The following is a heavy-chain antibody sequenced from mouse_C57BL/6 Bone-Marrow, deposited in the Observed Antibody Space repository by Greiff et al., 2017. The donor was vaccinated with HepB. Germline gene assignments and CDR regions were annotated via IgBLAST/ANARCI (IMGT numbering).Heavy chain of an antibody. D-gene: IGHD1-1*01. CDR2: INPYNGGT. J-gene: IGHJ2*01. CDR1: GYTFTDYY. CDR3: ARQNPYYYGSSHYFDY. V-gene: IGHV1-19*01. Sequence: EVQLQQSGPVLVKPGASVKMSCKASGYTFTDYYMNWVKQSHGKSLEWIGVINPYNGGTSYNQKFKGKATLTVDKSSSTAYMELNSLTSEDSAVYYCARQNPYYYGSSHYFDYWGQGTTLTVSS.